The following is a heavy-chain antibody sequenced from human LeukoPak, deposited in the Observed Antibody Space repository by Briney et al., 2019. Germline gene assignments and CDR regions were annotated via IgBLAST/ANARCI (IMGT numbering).Heavy chain of an antibody. CDR1: RFTFSSYW. V-gene: IGHV3-7*03. D-gene: IGHD1-26*01. J-gene: IGHJ5*01. CDR2: IKQDGSEK. CDR3: ARVSGNFYRWFDS. Sequence: GGSLRLSCAASRFTFSSYWMSWVRQAPGKGLEWVANIKQDGSEKYYVDSVKGRFTISRDNAKNSLYLQMNSLRAEDTAVYYCARVSGNFYRWFDSWGQGTLVTVSS.